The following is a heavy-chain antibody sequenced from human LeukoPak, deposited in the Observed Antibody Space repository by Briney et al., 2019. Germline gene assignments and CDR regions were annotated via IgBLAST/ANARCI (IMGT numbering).Heavy chain of an antibody. CDR2: IYHSGST. CDR1: GGSISSGGYS. J-gene: IGHJ4*02. D-gene: IGHD3-10*01. V-gene: IGHV4-30-2*01. Sequence: ESSQTLSLTCAVSGGSISSGGYSWSWIRQPPGKGLEWIGYIYHSGSTYYNPSLKSRVTISVDRSKNQFSLKLSSVTAADTAVYYCARATYYYGSGSYYHFDYWGQGTLVTVSS. CDR3: ARATYYYGSGSYYHFDY.